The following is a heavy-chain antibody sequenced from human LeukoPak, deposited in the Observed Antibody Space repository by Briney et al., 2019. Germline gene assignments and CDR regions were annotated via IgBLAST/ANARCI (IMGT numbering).Heavy chain of an antibody. CDR2: ISTYNGNT. Sequence: GASVTVSFTASGYTFTSYGISWVRQAPGQGLEWTGWISTYNGNTKYAQNLQGRVTMTTDTSTNTAYMELRSLRSDDTAVYFCARCSSRYLSTSYSDYWGQGTLVTVSS. J-gene: IGHJ4*02. CDR1: GYTFTSYG. V-gene: IGHV1-18*01. CDR3: ARCSSRYLSTSYSDY. D-gene: IGHD3-22*01.